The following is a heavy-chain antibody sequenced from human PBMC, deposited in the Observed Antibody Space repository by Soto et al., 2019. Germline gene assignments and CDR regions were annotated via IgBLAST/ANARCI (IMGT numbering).Heavy chain of an antibody. V-gene: IGHV3-74*01. CDR1: GFTFSSYW. CDR3: AREDYGDYGFDY. J-gene: IGHJ4*02. D-gene: IGHD4-17*01. Sequence: EVQLVESGGGLVQPGGSLRLSCAASGFTFSSYWMNWVRQAPGKGLVWVSRINSDGSSTSYADSVKGRFTISRDNAKNTLYRKMNSLRAEDTAVYYCAREDYGDYGFDYWGQVTLVTVSA. CDR2: INSDGSST.